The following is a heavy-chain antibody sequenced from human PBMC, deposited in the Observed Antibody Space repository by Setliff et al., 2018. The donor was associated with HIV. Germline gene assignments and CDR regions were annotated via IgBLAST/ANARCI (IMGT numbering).Heavy chain of an antibody. Sequence: SETLSLTCTVSGGSMSTYYWSWIRQPPGKGLEWIGYIYTSGSTNYNPSLRSRVTISVDTSKNHFSLRLSSVTAADTAVYYCARGRHSGTYEAFDIWGPGTMVTVSS. J-gene: IGHJ3*02. CDR1: GGSMSTYY. D-gene: IGHD1-26*01. V-gene: IGHV4-4*08. CDR3: ARGRHSGTYEAFDI. CDR2: IYTSGST.